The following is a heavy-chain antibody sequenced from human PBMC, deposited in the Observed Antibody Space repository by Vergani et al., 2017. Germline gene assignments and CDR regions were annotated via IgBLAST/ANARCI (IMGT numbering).Heavy chain of an antibody. D-gene: IGHD2-2*01. CDR1: GFTFSDYY. Sequence: QVQLVESGGGLVKPGGSLRLSCAASGFTFSDYYMSWIRQAPGKGLEWVSYISSSGSTIYYADSVKGRFTISRDNAKNSLFLQMNSLRAEDTAVYYCARVPRXEFLNQLLPGYYYYYMDVWGKGTTVTVSS. CDR3: ARVPRXEFLNQLLPGYYYYYMDV. CDR2: ISSSGSTI. J-gene: IGHJ6*03. V-gene: IGHV3-11*01.